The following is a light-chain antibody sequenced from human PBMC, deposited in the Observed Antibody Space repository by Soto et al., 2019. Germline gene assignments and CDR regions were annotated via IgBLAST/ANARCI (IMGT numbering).Light chain of an antibody. CDR1: QSTSSW. Sequence: DTQMTQSPSTLSASVGDRVTITCRASQSTSSWLAWYQQKPGKAPNLLIFKASTLESGVPSRFSGSGSGTEFSLTISSLQPDDFATYYCQQYNSYPWSFGQGTKAEIK. J-gene: IGKJ1*01. V-gene: IGKV1-5*03. CDR2: KAS. CDR3: QQYNSYPWS.